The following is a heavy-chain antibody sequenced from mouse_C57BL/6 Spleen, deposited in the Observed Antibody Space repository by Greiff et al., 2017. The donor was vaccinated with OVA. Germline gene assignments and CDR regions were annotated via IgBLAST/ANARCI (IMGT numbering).Heavy chain of an antibody. CDR3: AREGDYFDY. Sequence: VQLVESGAELARPGASVKLSCPASGYPFTRYPMHWVKQRPGPGLEWIGYINPSSGYTKYNQKFQDKATLTADKSSSTAYMQLSSRTSEDSAVYYCAREGDYFDYWGQGTTLTVSS. CDR1: GYPFTRYP. V-gene: IGHV1-4*01. CDR2: INPSSGYT. J-gene: IGHJ2*01.